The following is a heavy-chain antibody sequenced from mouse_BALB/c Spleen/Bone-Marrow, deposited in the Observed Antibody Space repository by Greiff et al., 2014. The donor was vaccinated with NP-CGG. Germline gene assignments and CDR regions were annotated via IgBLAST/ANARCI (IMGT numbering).Heavy chain of an antibody. Sequence: QVQLKESGPELVKPGASVKISCKASGYAFSSSWMNWVKQRPGQGLEWIGRIYPGDGDTNYNGKFKGKATLTADKSSSTAYMQLSSLTSVDSAVYFCARSDGYRAMDYWGQGTSVTGSS. V-gene: IGHV1-82*01. D-gene: IGHD2-3*01. CDR3: ARSDGYRAMDY. CDR2: IYPGDGDT. CDR1: GYAFSSSW. J-gene: IGHJ4*01.